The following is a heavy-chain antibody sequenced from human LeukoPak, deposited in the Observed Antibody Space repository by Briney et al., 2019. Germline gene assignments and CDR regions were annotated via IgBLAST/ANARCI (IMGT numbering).Heavy chain of an antibody. CDR1: GYTFTSYF. J-gene: IGHJ3*02. Sequence: ASVKVSCKASGYTFTSYFMHWVRQAPGQGLEWMGIINPSGGSTSYAQKFQGRVTMTRDMSTSTVYMELSSLRSEDTAVYYCARDGGISAFDIWGQGTMVTVSS. D-gene: IGHD3-16*01. CDR3: ARDGGISAFDI. V-gene: IGHV1-46*01. CDR2: INPSGGST.